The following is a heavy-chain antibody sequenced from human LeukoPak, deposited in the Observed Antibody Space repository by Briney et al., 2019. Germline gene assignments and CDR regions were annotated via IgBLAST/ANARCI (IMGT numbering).Heavy chain of an antibody. V-gene: IGHV4-39*01. J-gene: IGHJ4*02. Sequence: PSETLSLTCTVSGGSISSSNDYWGWIRQPPGKGLEWIGSIHYSGSYSGSTYHNPSLKSRVTISVDTSNNQFSLKVPSMTAADTAVYYCARHDRLRCLDWWGQGTLVTVSS. CDR2: IHYSGSYSGST. CDR3: ARHDRLRCLDW. CDR1: GGSISSSNDY. D-gene: IGHD3-3*01.